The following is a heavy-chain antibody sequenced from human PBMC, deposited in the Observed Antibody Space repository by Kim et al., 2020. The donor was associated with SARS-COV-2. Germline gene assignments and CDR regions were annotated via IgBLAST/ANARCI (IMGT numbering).Heavy chain of an antibody. D-gene: IGHD3-10*01. CDR2: GNT. V-gene: IGHV1-18*01. J-gene: IGHJ4*02. CDR3: ARVRGGLDY. Sequence: GNTNYAQKLQGRVTMTTDTSTSTAYMELRSLRSDDTAVYYCARVRGGLDYWGQGTLVTVSS.